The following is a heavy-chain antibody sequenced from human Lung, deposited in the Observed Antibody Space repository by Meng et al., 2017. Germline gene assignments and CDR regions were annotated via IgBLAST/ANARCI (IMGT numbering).Heavy chain of an antibody. CDR1: GYTFTGYY. CDR3: ARGGSYSSDY. Sequence: QVQLVQSGAEVKKPWVSVKVSCKASGYTFTGYYIHWVRQAPVQGLEWMGRINPKSGGTNYAQKFQGRVTMTRDTSISTAYIELSGLRSDDTAVYYCARGGSYSSDYWGQGTLVTVSS. V-gene: IGHV1-2*06. D-gene: IGHD3-16*01. J-gene: IGHJ4*02. CDR2: INPKSGGT.